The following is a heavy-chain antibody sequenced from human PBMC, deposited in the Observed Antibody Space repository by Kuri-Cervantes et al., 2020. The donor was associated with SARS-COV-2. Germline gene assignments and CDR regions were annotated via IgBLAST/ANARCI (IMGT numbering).Heavy chain of an antibody. CDR1: GFAFSNYG. D-gene: IGHD2-21*01. V-gene: IGHV3-30*18. Sequence: GESLKISCAASGFAFSNYGMHWVRQAPGKGPEWVAVISYEATNKYYAASVKGRFTISRDNSQNTLYLHMKSLRSEDTAMYYCAKDRVGVQDFWGQGTLVTVSS. CDR2: ISYEATNK. CDR3: AKDRVGVQDF. J-gene: IGHJ4*02.